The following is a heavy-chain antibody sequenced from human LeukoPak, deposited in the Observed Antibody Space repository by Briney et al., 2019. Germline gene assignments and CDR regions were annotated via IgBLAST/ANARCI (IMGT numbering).Heavy chain of an antibody. CDR3: ARDRSAAS. Sequence: GGSPRLSCAASGFTFSTYGVHWVRQAPGKGLEWVANIKQDGSEKYYVDSVKGRFTISRDNAKNSLYLQMNSLRAEDTAVYYCARDRSAASWGQGTLVTVSS. D-gene: IGHD6-13*01. V-gene: IGHV3-7*01. CDR2: IKQDGSEK. J-gene: IGHJ5*02. CDR1: GFTFSTYG.